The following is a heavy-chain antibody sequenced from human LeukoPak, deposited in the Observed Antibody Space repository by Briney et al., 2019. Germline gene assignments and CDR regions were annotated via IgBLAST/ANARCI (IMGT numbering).Heavy chain of an antibody. D-gene: IGHD6-6*01. Sequence: SETLSLTCTVSGGSIRGSYWSWIRQPPGKGLEWIGYIFYTGDNNYNPSLKTRAPVSMDTPKNQFSLKMTSVTAADTAVYYCARHTYARPFDFWGQGTLVTVSS. J-gene: IGHJ4*02. CDR3: ARHTYARPFDF. CDR2: IFYTGDN. V-gene: IGHV4-59*08. CDR1: GGSIRGSY.